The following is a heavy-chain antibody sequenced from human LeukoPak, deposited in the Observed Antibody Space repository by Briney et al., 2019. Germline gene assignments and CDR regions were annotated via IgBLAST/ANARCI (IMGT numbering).Heavy chain of an antibody. D-gene: IGHD6-6*01. J-gene: IGHJ4*02. V-gene: IGHV4-30-4*01. CDR3: ARGTWSSSIDY. Sequence: SETLSLTCTISGGSISSGDYYWSWIRQPPGKGLEWIGYIYYSGSTYYNPSLKSRLTISGDTSKNQFSLRLSSVTAADSAVYYCARGTWSSSIDYWGQGTLVTVSS. CDR1: GGSISSGDYY. CDR2: IYYSGST.